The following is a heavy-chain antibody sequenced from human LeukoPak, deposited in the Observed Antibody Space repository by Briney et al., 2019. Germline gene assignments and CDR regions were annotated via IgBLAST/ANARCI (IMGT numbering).Heavy chain of an antibody. CDR2: IDWDDDK. CDR3: ALDLGLELPYYMDV. J-gene: IGHJ6*03. Sequence: RASGPALVKPTQTLTLTCTFSGFSLSTSGMCVSWIRQPPGKALEWLARIDWDDDKYYSTSLKTRLTISKDTSKNQVVLTMTNMDPVDTATYYCALDLGLELPYYMDVWGKGTTVTVSS. D-gene: IGHD1-7*01. V-gene: IGHV2-70*11. CDR1: GFSLSTSGMC.